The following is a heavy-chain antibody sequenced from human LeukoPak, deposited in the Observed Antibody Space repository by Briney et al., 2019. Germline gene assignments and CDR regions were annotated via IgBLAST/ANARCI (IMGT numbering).Heavy chain of an antibody. CDR2: IYSGGST. Sequence: AGGSLRLSCAAPGFTASSNYMSWVRRAPGKGLEWVSVIYSGGSTDYADSVKGRFAISRDNSKNMLYLQLNSLRAEDTAVYYCARVDYGSGGYFDYWGQGTLVTVSS. D-gene: IGHD3-10*01. CDR1: GFTASSNY. CDR3: ARVDYGSGGYFDY. V-gene: IGHV3-53*01. J-gene: IGHJ4*02.